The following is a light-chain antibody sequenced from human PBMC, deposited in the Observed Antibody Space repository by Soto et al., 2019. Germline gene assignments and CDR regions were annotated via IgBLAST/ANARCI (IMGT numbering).Light chain of an antibody. J-gene: IGKJ4*01. CDR1: QSVSSS. V-gene: IGKV3-15*01. Sequence: EIVMTQSPATLSVSPGGRATLSCRASQSVSSSLAWYQQKPGQPPRLLIYGASTRAAGVPARFSGSGSGTQFTLTITSLQSEDFAVYYCQESNDWPSLTCGGGTKVE. CDR3: QESNDWPSLT. CDR2: GAS.